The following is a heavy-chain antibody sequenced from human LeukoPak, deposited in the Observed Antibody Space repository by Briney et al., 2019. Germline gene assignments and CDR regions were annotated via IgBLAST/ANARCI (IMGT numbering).Heavy chain of an antibody. D-gene: IGHD1-26*01. V-gene: IGHV3-53*01. J-gene: IGHJ3*02. CDR3: TRDLREHGVFDI. CDR1: GFTVRTNY. Sequence: GGSLRPSCAASGFTVRTNYMTWVRQAPGKGLEWVSEIYSDGTTYYTASVKGRFSVSRDNFKNTVYLDMNSLRGEDTAIYYCTRDLREHGVFDIWGQGTMVTVS. CDR2: IYSDGTT.